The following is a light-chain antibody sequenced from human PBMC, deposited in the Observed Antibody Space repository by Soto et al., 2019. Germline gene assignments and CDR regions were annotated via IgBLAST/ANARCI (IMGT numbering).Light chain of an antibody. CDR2: AAS. Sequence: AVQMTQSPSSLSAYVGDRVTITCRASQGIRNDLGWYQQKPGKAPKLLIYAASSLQSGVPSRFSGSGSGTDFTLTISSLQPEDFATYYCLQDYNYPWTFGQGTKVDIK. J-gene: IGKJ1*01. CDR3: LQDYNYPWT. CDR1: QGIRND. V-gene: IGKV1-6*01.